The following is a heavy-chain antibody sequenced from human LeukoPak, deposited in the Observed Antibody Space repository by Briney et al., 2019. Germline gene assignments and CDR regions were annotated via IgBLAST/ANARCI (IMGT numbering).Heavy chain of an antibody. J-gene: IGHJ3*02. Sequence: GGSLRLSCAASGFTFINHAVSWVRQAPGKGLEWVSAEGSAGGTYYADSVKGRFTISRENSENTLSLQMNRLRVEYTAVYYCAFRTWIGAVYYAFDIWGQGTMVTVSS. D-gene: IGHD5-12*01. CDR2: EGSAGGT. CDR3: AFRTWIGAVYYAFDI. V-gene: IGHV3-23*01. CDR1: GFTFINHA.